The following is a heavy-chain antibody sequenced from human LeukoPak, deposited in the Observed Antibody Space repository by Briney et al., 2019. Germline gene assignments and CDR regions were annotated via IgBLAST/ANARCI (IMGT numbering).Heavy chain of an antibody. Sequence: GRSLRLSCAASGFTFSRNGMHRVRQAPGKGLEWVAVISYDGSKEYYADSVKGRFTISRDNSRNTLYVQMNSLRAEDAAVYYCAKEYSSGWYYFDNWGQGTLVTVSS. CDR3: AKEYSSGWYYFDN. V-gene: IGHV3-30*18. CDR1: GFTFSRNG. D-gene: IGHD6-19*01. CDR2: ISYDGSKE. J-gene: IGHJ4*02.